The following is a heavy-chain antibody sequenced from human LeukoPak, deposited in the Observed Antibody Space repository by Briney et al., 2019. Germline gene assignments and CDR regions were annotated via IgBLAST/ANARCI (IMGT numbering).Heavy chain of an antibody. CDR1: GGSISSSSYY. D-gene: IGHD5-18*01. CDR3: ASSDVDTAIVNAFDI. Sequence: PSETLSLTCTVSGGSISSSSYYWGWTRQPPGKGLEWIGSIYYSGSTYYNPSLKSRVTISVDTSKNQFSLKLSSVTAADTAVYYCASSDVDTAIVNAFDIWGQGTMVTVSS. J-gene: IGHJ3*02. CDR2: IYYSGST. V-gene: IGHV4-39*01.